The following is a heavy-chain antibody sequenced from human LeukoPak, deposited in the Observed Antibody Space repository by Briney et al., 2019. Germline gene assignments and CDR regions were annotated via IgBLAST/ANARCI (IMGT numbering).Heavy chain of an antibody. D-gene: IGHD3-10*01. J-gene: IGHJ3*02. CDR2: ITISSNFI. CDR1: GFSLSSYS. V-gene: IGHV3-21*04. Sequence: GGSLRLSCAASGFSLSSYSMNWVRQAPGKGLEWVSSITISSNFIYYADSVKGRFTISRDNAKSSLFLQMNSLRAEDTAVYYRAKRGPGIDGDHLAFHDAFDIWGQGTMVTVSS. CDR3: AKRGPGIDGDHLAFHDAFDI.